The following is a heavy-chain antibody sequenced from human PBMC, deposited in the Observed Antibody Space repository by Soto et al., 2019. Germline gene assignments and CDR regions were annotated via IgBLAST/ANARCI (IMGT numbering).Heavy chain of an antibody. V-gene: IGHV3-7*01. CDR2: IKQDGSEK. Sequence: GGSLRLSCAASGFTFSSYWMSWVRQAPGKGLEWVANIKQDGSEKYYVDSVKGRFTISRDNAKNSLYLQMNSLRAEDTAVYYCAREWGIAAAGSGYYYMDVWGKGTTVTVSS. D-gene: IGHD6-13*01. CDR1: GFTFSSYW. CDR3: AREWGIAAAGSGYYYMDV. J-gene: IGHJ6*03.